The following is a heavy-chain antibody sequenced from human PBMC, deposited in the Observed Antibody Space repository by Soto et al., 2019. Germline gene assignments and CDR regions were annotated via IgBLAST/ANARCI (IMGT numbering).Heavy chain of an antibody. J-gene: IGHJ6*03. Sequence: ASMKVSCKASGYTFTRYDINWVRQATGQGPEWMGWRNPNSGKTGYAQKFQGRVTMTRNTSISTAYMELSSLRSEDTAVYYCAREGRIAAAGTWYYYYYMDVWGKGTTVTVSS. CDR2: RNPNSGKT. CDR3: AREGRIAAAGTWYYYYYMDV. V-gene: IGHV1-8*01. D-gene: IGHD6-13*01. CDR1: GYTFTRYD.